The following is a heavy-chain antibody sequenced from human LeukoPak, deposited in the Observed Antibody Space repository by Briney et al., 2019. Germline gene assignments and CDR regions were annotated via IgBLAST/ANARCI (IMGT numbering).Heavy chain of an antibody. CDR1: GGSISSYY. Sequence: SETLSLTCAVSGGSISSYYWSWIRRPAGKGLEWIGRIYTSGSTNYNPSLKSRVTMSVDTSKNQFSLKLSSVIAADTAVYYCAXDGADYGVYWYFDLWGRGTQVTVSS. CDR2: IYTSGST. J-gene: IGHJ2*01. D-gene: IGHD4-17*01. CDR3: AXDGADYGVYWYFDL. V-gene: IGHV4-4*07.